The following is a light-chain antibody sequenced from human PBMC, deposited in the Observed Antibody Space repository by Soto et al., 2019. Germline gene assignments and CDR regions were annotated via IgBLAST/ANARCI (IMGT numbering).Light chain of an antibody. J-gene: IGKJ3*01. CDR2: GAS. CDR3: QQYGNSPPSVT. CDR1: QSVSSGY. Sequence: EIVLTQSPNTLSLSPGETATLSCRASQSVSSGYLVWYQQKPGQAPRLLIYGASTRATGIPDRFSGSGSGTDLTLTISRLEPEDFAVYYCQQYGNSPPSVTFGPGTKVDIK. V-gene: IGKV3-20*01.